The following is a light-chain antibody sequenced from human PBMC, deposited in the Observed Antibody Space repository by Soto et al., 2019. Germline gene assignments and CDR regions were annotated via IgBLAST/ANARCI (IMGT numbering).Light chain of an antibody. V-gene: IGLV1-44*01. CDR1: SSNIGANT. CDR2: SHS. J-gene: IGLJ1*01. CDR3: AAWDDSLSGYV. Sequence: QSFLTQPPSASGTPGQRVAFSRSGSSSNIGANTVNWYQQLPGAAPKLLIYSHSQRPSGVPDRFSGSKSGTSASLAISGLQSDDEADYYCAAWDDSLSGYVFGTGTKVTVL.